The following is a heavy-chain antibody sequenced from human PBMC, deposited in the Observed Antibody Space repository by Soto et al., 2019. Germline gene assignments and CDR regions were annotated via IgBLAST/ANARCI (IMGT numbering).Heavy chain of an antibody. J-gene: IGHJ4*02. CDR3: ARYRREAVAGYTLDN. CDR1: GGSISSNY. D-gene: IGHD6-13*01. Sequence: SETLSLTCTVSGGSISSNYWTWIRQPPGKGLEWIGYVYNSGSTNYNPSLKSRVTISEDTSKSQFPLKVNSMTAADTAVYYCARYRREAVAGYTLDNWGQGILVTVSS. V-gene: IGHV4-59*01. CDR2: VYNSGST.